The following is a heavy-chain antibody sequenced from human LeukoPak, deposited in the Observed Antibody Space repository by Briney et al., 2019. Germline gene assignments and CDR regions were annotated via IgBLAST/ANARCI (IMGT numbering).Heavy chain of an antibody. J-gene: IGHJ4*02. CDR2: INHSGST. V-gene: IGHV4-39*07. CDR1: GATISSSSYY. CDR3: ARTTTVTGADY. D-gene: IGHD4-17*01. Sequence: SETLSLTCNVSGATISSSSYYWGWIRQPPGKGLEWIGEINHSGSTNYNPSLKSRVTISVDTSKNQFSLKLSSVTAADTAVYYCARTTTVTGADYWGQGTLVTVSS.